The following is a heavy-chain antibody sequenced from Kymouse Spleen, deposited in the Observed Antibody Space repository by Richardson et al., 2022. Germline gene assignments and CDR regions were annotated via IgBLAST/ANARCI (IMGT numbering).Heavy chain of an antibody. J-gene: IGHJ5*02. CDR2: IYYSGST. V-gene: IGHV4-39*01. Sequence: QLQLQESGPGLVKPSETLSLTCTVSGGSISSSSYYWGWIRQPPGKGLEWIGSIYYSGSTYYNPSLKSRVTISVDTSKNQFSLKLSSVTAADTAVYYCARDIVVVPAANNWFDPWGQGTLVTVSS. CDR3: ARDIVVVPAANNWFDP. CDR1: GGSISSSSYY. D-gene: IGHD2-2*02.